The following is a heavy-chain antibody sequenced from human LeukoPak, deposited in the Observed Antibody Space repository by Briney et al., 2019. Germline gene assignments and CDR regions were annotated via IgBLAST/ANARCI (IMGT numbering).Heavy chain of an antibody. J-gene: IGHJ4*02. CDR3: ARVRTRYYDFLTGFAWGYYFDY. V-gene: IGHV4-30-4*07. Sequence: KSSETLSLTCAVSGGSISSGGYSWSWIRQPPGKGLEWIGYIYYSGSTHYNPSLRSRITISGDTSKNHLFLKLSSVTAADTAVYYCARVRTRYYDFLTGFAWGYYFDYWGQGTLVTVSS. D-gene: IGHD3-9*01. CDR2: IYYSGST. CDR1: GGSISSGGYS.